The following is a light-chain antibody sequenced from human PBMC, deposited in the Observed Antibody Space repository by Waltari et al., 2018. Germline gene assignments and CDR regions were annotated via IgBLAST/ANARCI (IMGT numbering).Light chain of an antibody. J-gene: IGLJ3*02. CDR2: NNN. CDR1: SSTVGGNP. Sequence: QSVLTQPPSASGAPGRRVPISCSASSSTVGGNPVSWYQQLQGTAPKLLIRNNNRRPSGVPKRFSGSKSGTSASLAISGLQSEDEAYYYCASWDDTLNGPVFGGGTKLTVL. CDR3: ASWDDTLNGPV. V-gene: IGLV1-44*01.